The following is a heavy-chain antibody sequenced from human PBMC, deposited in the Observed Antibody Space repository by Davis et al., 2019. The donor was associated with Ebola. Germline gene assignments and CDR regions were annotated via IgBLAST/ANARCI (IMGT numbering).Heavy chain of an antibody. CDR3: ARDVKQFVPYYYYYMDV. V-gene: IGHV4-38-2*02. J-gene: IGHJ6*03. Sequence: PGGSLRLSCTVSGYSINSGYYWGWIRQSPGKGLEWIGSIYHSGRTSYKPSLQSRVTISVDTSKNQFSLRLTSVTAADTAVYYRARDVKQFVPYYYYYMDVWGKGTTVTVSS. D-gene: IGHD6-6*01. CDR1: GYSINSGYY. CDR2: IYHSGRT.